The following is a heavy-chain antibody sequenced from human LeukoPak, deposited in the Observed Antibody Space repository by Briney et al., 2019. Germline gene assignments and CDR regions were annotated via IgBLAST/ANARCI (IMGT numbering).Heavy chain of an antibody. Sequence: GESLKISCKGSGYSFTSYWIGWVRQMPGKGLEWMGIIYPGDSDTRYSPSFQGQVTISADKSISTAYLQWSSLKASDTAMYYCARPSRYYYDSSGYSHWYFDLWGRGTLVTVSS. CDR3: ARPSRYYYDSSGYSHWYFDL. D-gene: IGHD3-22*01. CDR2: IYPGDSDT. J-gene: IGHJ2*01. CDR1: GYSFTSYW. V-gene: IGHV5-51*01.